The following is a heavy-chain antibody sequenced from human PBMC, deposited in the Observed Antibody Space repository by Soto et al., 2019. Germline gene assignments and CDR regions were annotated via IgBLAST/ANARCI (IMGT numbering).Heavy chain of an antibody. CDR1: GGSISSYY. J-gene: IGHJ4*02. CDR2: VYYSGST. V-gene: IGHV4-59*01. D-gene: IGHD4-17*01. CDR3: ERAWGELTTVHY. Sequence: SEALSLTCTVSGGSISSYYWSWILQPPWKGLEWIGYVYYSGSTNYNPSLKSRVTISVDTSKNQFSLKLSSVTAADTAVYYCERAWGELTTVHYWGQGTLVTVSP.